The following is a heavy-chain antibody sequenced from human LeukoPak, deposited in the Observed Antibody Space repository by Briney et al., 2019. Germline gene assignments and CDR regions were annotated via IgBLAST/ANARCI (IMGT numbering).Heavy chain of an antibody. D-gene: IGHD2-15*01. J-gene: IGHJ4*02. CDR2: ITSSSGYI. Sequence: GGSLRLSCTASGFTFSSYSMNWVRQAPGKGLEWVSSITSSSGYIYYADSVKGRFTISRDNAKNSLDLQMNSLRAEDTAVYYCAINPPAGCSGGSCPLDYWGQGTLVTVSS. CDR1: GFTFSSYS. V-gene: IGHV3-21*01. CDR3: AINPPAGCSGGSCPLDY.